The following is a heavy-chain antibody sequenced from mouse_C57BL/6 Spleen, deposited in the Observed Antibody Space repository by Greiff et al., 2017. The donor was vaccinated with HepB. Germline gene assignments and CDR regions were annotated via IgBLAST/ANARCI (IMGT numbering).Heavy chain of an antibody. CDR1: GYSITSGYY. D-gene: IGHD2-3*01. J-gene: IGHJ2*01. CDR3: AKVGYYYFDY. CDR2: ISYDGSN. V-gene: IGHV3-6*01. Sequence: DVQLQESGPGLAKPSQSLSLTCSVTGYSITSGYYWNWIRQFPGNKLEWMGYISYDGSNNYNPSLKNRISITRDTSKNQFFLKLNSVTTEDTATYYCAKVGYYYFDYWGQGTTLTVSS.